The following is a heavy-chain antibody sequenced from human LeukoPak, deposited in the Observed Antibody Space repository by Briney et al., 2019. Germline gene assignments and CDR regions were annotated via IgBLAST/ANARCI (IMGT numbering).Heavy chain of an antibody. Sequence: ASVKVSCKTSGCTFTSHGLSWVRQAPGQGLEGMGWISAYNGNTNYAQKLQGRVTMTTDTSTSTAYMELRSLRSDDTAVYYCAKDIVVVPAAKYYYYGMDVWGQGTTVTVSS. CDR2: ISAYNGNT. V-gene: IGHV1-18*01. CDR3: AKDIVVVPAAKYYYYGMDV. J-gene: IGHJ6*02. D-gene: IGHD2-2*01. CDR1: GCTFTSHG.